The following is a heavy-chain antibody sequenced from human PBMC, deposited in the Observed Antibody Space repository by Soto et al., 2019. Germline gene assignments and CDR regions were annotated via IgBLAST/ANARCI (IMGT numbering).Heavy chain of an antibody. CDR3: AKHSCGGECKAGCIDL. Sequence: GGSLRLSCAASGLTFSSYAMSWVRLAPGKGLEWVSGISDSGGRTSYADSVKGRLTVSRDNSKNTLHLQINGLRAEDTAVYFCAKHSCGGECKAGCIDLWGSGTLVTVSS. CDR1: GLTFSSYA. V-gene: IGHV3-23*01. D-gene: IGHD2-21*01. CDR2: ISDSGGRT. J-gene: IGHJ2*01.